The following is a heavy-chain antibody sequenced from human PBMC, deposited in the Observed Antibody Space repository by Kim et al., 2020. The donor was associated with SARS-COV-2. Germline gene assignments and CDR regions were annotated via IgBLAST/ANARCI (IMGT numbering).Heavy chain of an antibody. V-gene: IGHV5-51*01. Sequence: PSFHGRVTMSADKSISTAYLQWSSLKASDTAIYYCARFYSGSYHYFDYWGQGTLVTVSS. J-gene: IGHJ4*02. CDR3: ARFYSGSYHYFDY. D-gene: IGHD1-26*01.